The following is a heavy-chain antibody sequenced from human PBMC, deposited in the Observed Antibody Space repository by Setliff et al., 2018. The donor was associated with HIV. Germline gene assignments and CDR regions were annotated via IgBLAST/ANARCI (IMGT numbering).Heavy chain of an antibody. CDR1: GFTFSSYA. CDR2: ISGSGGST. CDR3: AKDRGGGIVGALGAFDI. D-gene: IGHD1-26*01. Sequence: GGSLRLSCAASGFTFSSYAMSWVRQAPGKGLEWVSAISGSGGSTYYADSVKGRFTISRDNSKNTLYLQMNSLRAEDTAVYYCAKDRGGGIVGALGAFDIWGQGTMVTVSS. V-gene: IGHV3-23*01. J-gene: IGHJ3*02.